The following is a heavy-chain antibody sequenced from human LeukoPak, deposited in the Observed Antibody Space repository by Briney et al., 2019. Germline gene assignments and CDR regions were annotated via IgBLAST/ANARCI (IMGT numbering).Heavy chain of an antibody. D-gene: IGHD2-15*01. CDR3: ARGLGIVAAGGSCYSCYFDY. CDR1: GGSFSGYY. V-gene: IGHV4-34*01. J-gene: IGHJ4*02. CDR2: INHSGST. Sequence: SETLSLTRAVYGGSFSGYYWSWVRQPPGKGLEWSGEINHSGSTNYSPSLKSRVTISVDTSKNQFSLKLSSVTAADTAVYYCARGLGIVAAGGSCYSCYFDYWGQGTLVTVSS.